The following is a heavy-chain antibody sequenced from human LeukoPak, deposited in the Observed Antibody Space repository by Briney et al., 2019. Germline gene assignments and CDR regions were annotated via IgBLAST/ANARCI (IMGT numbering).Heavy chain of an antibody. J-gene: IGHJ3*02. CDR1: GYTFTSYG. D-gene: IGHD3-10*01. CDR3: ARAHYYGSGSYFAFDI. V-gene: IGHV1-18*01. CDR2: ISAYNGNT. Sequence: ASVKVSCKASGYTFTSYGISWVRQAPGQGLEWMGWISAYNGNTNYAQKLQGRVTMTTDTSTSTAYMELRSLRSDDTAVYYCARAHYYGSGSYFAFDIWGQGTMVTVSS.